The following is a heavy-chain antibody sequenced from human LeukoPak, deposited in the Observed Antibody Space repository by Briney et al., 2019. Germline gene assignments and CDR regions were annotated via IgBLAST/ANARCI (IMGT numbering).Heavy chain of an antibody. CDR3: ARGAPMPYCSSTSCYAANYYYYMDV. Sequence: GASVKVSCKVSGYTFTSYDINWVRQATGQGLEWMGWMNPNSGNTGYAQKFQGRVTMTRNTSISTAYMELSSLRSEDTAVYYCARGAPMPYCSSTSCYAANYYYYMDVWGKGTTVTVSS. J-gene: IGHJ6*03. CDR1: GYTFTSYD. D-gene: IGHD2-2*01. CDR2: MNPNSGNT. V-gene: IGHV1-8*01.